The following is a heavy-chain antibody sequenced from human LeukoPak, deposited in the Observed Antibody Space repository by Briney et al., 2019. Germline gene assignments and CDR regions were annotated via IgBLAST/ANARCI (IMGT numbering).Heavy chain of an antibody. Sequence: GGSLRLSCTASGFSFSSHGMSWVRQAPGKGLEWVSGIIGGAGSTYYADSVRGRFTISGDNSKNTLYLQMNSLRADDTAVYYCAHGTMYQLDSWGQGTLVTVSS. V-gene: IGHV3-23*01. CDR2: IIGGAGST. CDR3: AHGTMYQLDS. D-gene: IGHD2-2*01. CDR1: GFSFSSHG. J-gene: IGHJ4*02.